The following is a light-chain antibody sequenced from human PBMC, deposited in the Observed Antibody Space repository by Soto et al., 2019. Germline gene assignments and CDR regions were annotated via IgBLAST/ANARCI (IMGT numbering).Light chain of an antibody. CDR3: QQRSSWPDT. V-gene: IGKV3-11*01. J-gene: IGKJ2*01. CDR2: DAS. Sequence: EIVLTQSPATLSLSPGERATLSCRASQSVRSYLAWFQHKPGQAPRLLIYDASNMAPGVPPRFSGSGSGTDFTLTISSLEPEDFAVYYCQQRSSWPDTFGQGTKVEI. CDR1: QSVRSY.